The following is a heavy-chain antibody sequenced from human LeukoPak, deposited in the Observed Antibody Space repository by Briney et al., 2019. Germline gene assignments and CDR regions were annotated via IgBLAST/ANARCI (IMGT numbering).Heavy chain of an antibody. D-gene: IGHD5-18*01. CDR3: ARIFIRNGYSSYFDC. CDR1: GFSISSGHY. CDR2: VYQSGTT. Sequence: PSETLSLTCTVSGFSISSGHYWGWVRQPPGAGLEWIGSVYQSGTTYYNPSLKSRVTTSVDMSKNQFSLRLRPVTAADTTVYYCARIFIRNGYSSYFDCWGQGTLVTVSS. V-gene: IGHV4-38-2*02. J-gene: IGHJ4*02.